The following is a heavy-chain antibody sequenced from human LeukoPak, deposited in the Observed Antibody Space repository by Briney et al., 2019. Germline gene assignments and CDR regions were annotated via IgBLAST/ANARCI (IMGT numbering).Heavy chain of an antibody. J-gene: IGHJ4*02. V-gene: IGHV3-7*01. D-gene: IGHD4-23*01. CDR3: ARDYWTVASTLFDY. CDR1: GFTFSNYW. Sequence: GGSLRLSCAVSGFTFSNYWLSWVRQAPGKGLEWVAYIKEDGSESYYVDSVEGRFTISRDNAKNSLYLQMNSLRAEDTAMYYCARDYWTVASTLFDYWGQGTLVTVSS. CDR2: IKEDGSES.